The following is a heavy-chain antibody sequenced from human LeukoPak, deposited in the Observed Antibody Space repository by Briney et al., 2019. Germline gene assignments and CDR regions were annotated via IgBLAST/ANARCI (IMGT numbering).Heavy chain of an antibody. D-gene: IGHD3-3*02. CDR3: ATGKAGISALDH. CDR1: GFTFSSYW. Sequence: PGGSLRLSCAASGFTFSSYWMSWVRQAPGKGPEWVANIKQDGSEKYYVDSVKGRFTISRDNAKNSLYLQMNSLRAEDTAMYYCATGKAGISALDHWGQGTLVAVSS. J-gene: IGHJ4*02. CDR2: IKQDGSEK. V-gene: IGHV3-7*01.